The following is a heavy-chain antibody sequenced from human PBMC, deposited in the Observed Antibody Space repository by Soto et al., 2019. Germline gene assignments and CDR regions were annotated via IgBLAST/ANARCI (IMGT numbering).Heavy chain of an antibody. CDR2: ISYSGST. V-gene: IGHV4-61*01. CDR3: ATYYDIFQY. D-gene: IGHD3-9*01. CDR1: GGSVSSNSYY. J-gene: IGHJ4*02. Sequence: QVQLQESGPGLVKPSETLSLTCTVSGGSVSSNSYYWSWIRQPPGKGPEWIGYISYSGSTNYNPSLKSRVTISVDTSKNQFSLKLSSVTAADTAVYYCATYYDIFQYWGQGTLVTVSS.